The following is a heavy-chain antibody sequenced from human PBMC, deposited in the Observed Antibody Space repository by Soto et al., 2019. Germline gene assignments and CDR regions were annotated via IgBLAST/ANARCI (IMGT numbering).Heavy chain of an antibody. D-gene: IGHD1-7*01. CDR3: ARAYWNSPDYMDV. CDR1: GDSMHSGDYY. J-gene: IGHJ6*02. V-gene: IGHV4-30-4*01. Sequence: QVQLQESGPGLVKPSQTLSLTCTVSGDSMHSGDYYWNWIRQSPGKGLEWIGHIYNGGNSYQNPSLKGRGTISVDTSQNQFFLRLTSVTVTDTAIYYCARAYWNSPDYMDVWGQGTSVTVSS. CDR2: IYNGGNS.